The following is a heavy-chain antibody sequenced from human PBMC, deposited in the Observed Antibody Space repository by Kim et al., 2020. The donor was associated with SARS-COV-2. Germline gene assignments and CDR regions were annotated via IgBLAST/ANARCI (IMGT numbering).Heavy chain of an antibody. CDR3: ASSHDYGDYALRS. Sequence: SETLSLTCAVYGGSFSSYHWTWIRQPPGKGLEWIGDINHIRSTNYNPSLKSRVTISLDTSKNQFYLKLSSVTPADTAVYYCASSHDYGDYALRSWGQGTLVTVAS. CDR2: INHIRST. J-gene: IGHJ5*02. V-gene: IGHV4-34*01. CDR1: GGSFSSYH. D-gene: IGHD4-17*01.